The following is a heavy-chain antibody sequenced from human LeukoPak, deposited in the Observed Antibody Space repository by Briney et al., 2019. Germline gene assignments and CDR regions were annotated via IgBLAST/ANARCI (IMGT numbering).Heavy chain of an antibody. J-gene: IGHJ6*02. V-gene: IGHV6-1*01. CDR2: SYYRSKWYN. Sequence: SQTLSLTCAISGDSVSSNSAAWNWIRQSPSRGLEWLGRSYYRSKWYNDYAVSVKSRITINPDTSKNQFSLQLNSVTPEDTAVYYCARWLARRPYYYYGMDVWGQGTTVTVSS. CDR3: ARWLARRPYYYYGMDV. D-gene: IGHD6-6*01. CDR1: GDSVSSNSAA.